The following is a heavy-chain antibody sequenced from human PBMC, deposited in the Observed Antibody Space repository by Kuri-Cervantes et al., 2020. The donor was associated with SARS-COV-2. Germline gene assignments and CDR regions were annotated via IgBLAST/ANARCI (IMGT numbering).Heavy chain of an antibody. J-gene: IGHJ4*02. D-gene: IGHD4-23*01. V-gene: IGHV1-2*02. CDR2: INPNSGGT. CDR3: ARDVGYGGTSELDITYFDY. CDR1: GYTFTGYY. Sequence: ASVKVSCKASGYTFTGYYMHWVRQAPGQGLEWMGWINPNSGGTNYAQKFQGRVTMTRDTSISTAYMELSRLRSDDTAAYFCARDVGYGGTSELDITYFDYWGQGTLVTVSS.